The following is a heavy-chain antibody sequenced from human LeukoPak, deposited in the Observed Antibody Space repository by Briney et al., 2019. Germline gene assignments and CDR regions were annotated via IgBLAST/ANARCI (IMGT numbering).Heavy chain of an antibody. D-gene: IGHD3-10*01. CDR1: GFTFSSYA. J-gene: IGHJ6*04. Sequence: GGSLRLSCAASGFTFSSYAMSWVRQAPGKGLEWVSAFSGSGGSTYYADSVKGRFTISRDNSKNTLYLQMNSLRSEDTAVYYCATGLWFGKYLGVWGKGTTVTISS. CDR2: FSGSGGST. V-gene: IGHV3-23*01. CDR3: ATGLWFGKYLGV.